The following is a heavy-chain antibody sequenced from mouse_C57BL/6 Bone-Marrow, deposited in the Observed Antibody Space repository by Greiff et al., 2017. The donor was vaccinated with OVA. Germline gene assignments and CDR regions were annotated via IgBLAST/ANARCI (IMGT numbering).Heavy chain of an antibody. CDR1: GYTFTSYD. J-gene: IGHJ2*01. CDR2: IYPRDGST. D-gene: IGHD1-1*01. CDR3: ARKRNLLYYYGSSHYFDY. V-gene: IGHV1-85*01. Sequence: QVQLKESGPELVKPGASVKLSCKASGYTFTSYDINWVKQRPGQGLEWIGWIYPRDGSTKYNEKFKGKATLTVDTSSSPAYMQLSSLTSEDSAVYYCARKRNLLYYYGSSHYFDYWGQGTTLTVSS.